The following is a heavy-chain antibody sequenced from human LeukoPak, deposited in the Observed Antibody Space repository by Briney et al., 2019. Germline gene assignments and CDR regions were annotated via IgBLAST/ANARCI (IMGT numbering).Heavy chain of an antibody. Sequence: GASVKVSSKASGYTFTSYDINWVRQATGQGLEWMGWMNPNSGNTGYAQKFQGRVTITADESTSTAYMELSSLRSEDTAVYYCARDTASDAFDIWGQGTMVTVSS. CDR3: ARDTASDAFDI. CDR2: MNPNSGNT. D-gene: IGHD2-2*02. J-gene: IGHJ3*02. CDR1: GYTFTSYD. V-gene: IGHV1-8*01.